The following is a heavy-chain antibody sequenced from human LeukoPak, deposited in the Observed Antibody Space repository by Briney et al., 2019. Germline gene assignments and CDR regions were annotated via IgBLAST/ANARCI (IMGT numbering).Heavy chain of an antibody. V-gene: IGHV4-39*07. CDR2: IYYSGST. Sequence: SETLSLTCTVSGGSISSSSYYWGWIRQPPGKGLEWIGSIYYSGSTYYNPSLKSRVTISVDTSKNQFSLKLSSVTAADTAVYYCARVALWFGESYYFDYWGQGTLVTVSS. CDR3: ARVALWFGESYYFDY. J-gene: IGHJ4*02. D-gene: IGHD3-10*01. CDR1: GGSISSSSYY.